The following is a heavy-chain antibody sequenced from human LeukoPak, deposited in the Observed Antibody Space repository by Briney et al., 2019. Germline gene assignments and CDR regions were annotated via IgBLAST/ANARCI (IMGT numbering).Heavy chain of an antibody. Sequence: PGGSLRLSCAASGFTFSSYGMHWVRQAPGKGLEWVAVIWYDGSNKYYADSVKGRFTISRDNSKNTLYLQMNSLRAEDTAVYYCASSSGGSLHYGMDVWGQGTTVTVSS. CDR1: GFTFSSYG. D-gene: IGHD2-15*01. CDR3: ASSSGGSLHYGMDV. CDR2: IWYDGSNK. V-gene: IGHV3-33*01. J-gene: IGHJ6*02.